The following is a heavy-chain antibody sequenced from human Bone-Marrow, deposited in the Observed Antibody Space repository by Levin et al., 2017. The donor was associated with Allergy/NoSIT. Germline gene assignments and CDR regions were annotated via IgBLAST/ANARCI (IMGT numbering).Heavy chain of an antibody. CDR3: SADARRYGFALRVVDPIVLDN. CDR1: GYTVTQLA. Sequence: WASVKVSCKVSGYTVTQLAMHWVRQAPGKGLEWLGSFDPENGESIYAENLQGRVTMTEDSSTNTAYLEVSGLSSEDTAVYYCSADARRYGFALRVVDPIVLDNWGQGTLVTVSS. CDR2: FDPENGES. V-gene: IGHV1-24*01. D-gene: IGHD5-18*01. J-gene: IGHJ4*02.